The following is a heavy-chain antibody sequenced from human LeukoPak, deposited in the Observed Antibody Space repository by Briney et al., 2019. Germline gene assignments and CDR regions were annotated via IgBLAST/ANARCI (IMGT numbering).Heavy chain of an antibody. CDR2: ISSSSSYM. CDR1: GFTFSSYS. V-gene: IGHV3-21*01. CDR3: ARAPPNTIYLFDY. J-gene: IGHJ4*02. D-gene: IGHD3-3*01. Sequence: GGSLRLSCAASGFTFSSYSMKWVRQAPGKGLEWVSSISSSSSYMYYADSVKGRFTISRDNAKSSLYLQMNSLRAEDTAVYYCARAPPNTIYLFDYWGQGTLVTVSS.